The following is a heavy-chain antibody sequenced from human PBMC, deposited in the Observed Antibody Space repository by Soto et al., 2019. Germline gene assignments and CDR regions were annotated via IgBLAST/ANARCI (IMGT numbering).Heavy chain of an antibody. CDR2: INAGNGNT. CDR3: ARDPNDSSAYYHHYYYGMDV. CDR1: GYTFTSYG. V-gene: IGHV1-3*01. Sequence: ASVKVSCKASGYTFTSYGTHWVRQAPGQRLEWTGWINAGNGNTKYSEKIQGRVTITRDTSASTAYLELSSLRSEDTAVYYCARDPNDSSAYYHHYYYGMDVWGQGPTVTVSS. D-gene: IGHD3-22*01. J-gene: IGHJ6*02.